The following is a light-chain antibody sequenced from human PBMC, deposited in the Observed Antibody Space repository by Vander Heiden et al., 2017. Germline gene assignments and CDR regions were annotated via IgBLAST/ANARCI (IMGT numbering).Light chain of an antibody. CDR1: QSVLYSPNNENY. Sequence: ILLTQSPASLAVPLGERATINCKSSQSVLYSPNNENYLAWYQQKSGQPPKLLIYWASTRESGVPDRFSGSGSGTDFTLTISSLQAEDVAVYYCQQYYSTPISFGQGTRLEIK. CDR3: QQYYSTPIS. J-gene: IGKJ5*01. V-gene: IGKV4-1*01. CDR2: WAS.